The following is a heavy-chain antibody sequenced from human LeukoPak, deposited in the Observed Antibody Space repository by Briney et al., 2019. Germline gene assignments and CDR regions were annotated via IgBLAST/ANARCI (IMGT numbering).Heavy chain of an antibody. J-gene: IGHJ4*02. Sequence: PGGSLRLSCAASGFTFSSYGMHWVRQPPGKGLEWVTFIRYDGSNKYYADSVKGRFTFSRDNSKNTLYLQMNSLRAEDTAVYYCVKAGGSCWVPFDYWGQGTLVTVSS. CDR1: GFTFSSYG. CDR2: IRYDGSNK. CDR3: VKAGGSCWVPFDY. D-gene: IGHD6-19*01. V-gene: IGHV3-30*02.